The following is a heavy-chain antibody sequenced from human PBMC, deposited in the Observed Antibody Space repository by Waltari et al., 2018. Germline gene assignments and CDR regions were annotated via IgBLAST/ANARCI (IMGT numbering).Heavy chain of an antibody. V-gene: IGHV3-23*01. J-gene: IGHJ6*03. CDR1: GFTFSSYA. CDR3: AKDSGDYCTNGVCYPYYYYYYMDV. D-gene: IGHD2-8*01. Sequence: EVQLLESGGGLVQPGGSLRLSCAASGFTFSSYAMSWVRQAPGKGLEWVSAISGSGGSTYYADSVKGRFTISRDNSKNTLYLQMNSLRAEDTAVYYYAKDSGDYCTNGVCYPYYYYYYMDVWGKGTTVTVSS. CDR2: ISGSGGST.